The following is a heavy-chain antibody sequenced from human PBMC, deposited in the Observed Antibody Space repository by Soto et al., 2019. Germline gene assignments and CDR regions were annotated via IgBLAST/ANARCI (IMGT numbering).Heavy chain of an antibody. V-gene: IGHV1-69*04. Sequence: SVKVSCKASGGTFSSYTISWVRQAPGQGLEWMGRIIPILGIANYAQKFQGRVTITADKSTSTAYMELSSLRSEDTAVYYCAREYNWNYASYYYYYMDVWGKGTTVTVSS. CDR2: IIPILGIA. CDR1: GGTFSSYT. CDR3: AREYNWNYASYYYYYMDV. D-gene: IGHD1-7*01. J-gene: IGHJ6*03.